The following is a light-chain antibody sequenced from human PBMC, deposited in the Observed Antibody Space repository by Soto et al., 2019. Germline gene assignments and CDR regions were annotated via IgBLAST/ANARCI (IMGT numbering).Light chain of an antibody. J-gene: IGKJ4*01. CDR3: QQRNEWPPAT. Sequence: VLTQSPATLSLSPGERATLSCRASQSVSFYLAWYQQKPGQAPRLLIYDTSKRAPGIPARFSGSGSGTDFTLTITSVETEDFAAYYCQQRNEWPPATFGGGTKVE. CDR2: DTS. V-gene: IGKV3-11*01. CDR1: QSVSFY.